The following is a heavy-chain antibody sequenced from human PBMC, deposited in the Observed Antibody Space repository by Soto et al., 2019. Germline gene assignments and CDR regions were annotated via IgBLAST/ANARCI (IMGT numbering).Heavy chain of an antibody. V-gene: IGHV3-30*18. Sequence: LRLSCTVSGFTFSAFAMYWVRQAPGKGLEWVALISYDGRNEDYAESVRGRFTISRDNSKNTLYLDMNSLSAEDSAVYFCAKGVVREPAYFDYWGQGTLVTVSS. CDR1: GFTFSAFA. CDR2: ISYDGRNE. D-gene: IGHD3-10*01. J-gene: IGHJ4*02. CDR3: AKGVVREPAYFDY.